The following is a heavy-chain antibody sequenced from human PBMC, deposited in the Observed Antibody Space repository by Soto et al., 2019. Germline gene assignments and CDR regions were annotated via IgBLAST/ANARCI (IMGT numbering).Heavy chain of an antibody. Sequence: PSETLSLTCAVYGGSFSGYYWSWIRQPPGKGLEWIGEINHSGSTNYNPSLKSRVTISVDTSKNQFSLKLSSVTAADTAVYYCARLSGWYRLYYYYGMDVWGQGTTVTVSS. D-gene: IGHD6-19*01. J-gene: IGHJ6*02. CDR1: GGSFSGYY. V-gene: IGHV4-34*01. CDR2: INHSGST. CDR3: ARLSGWYRLYYYYGMDV.